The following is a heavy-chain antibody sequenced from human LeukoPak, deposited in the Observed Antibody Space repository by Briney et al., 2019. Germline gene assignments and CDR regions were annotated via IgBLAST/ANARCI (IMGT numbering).Heavy chain of an antibody. Sequence: GGSLRLSCGASEFXFNRYWIHWVRQAPGKGLMWVSRINSDGSITNYADSVKGRFTISRDNAKNSLYLQMHSLRAEDTALYYCARDYDSSGYSDAFDIWGQGTMVTVSS. CDR2: INSDGSIT. CDR3: ARDYDSSGYSDAFDI. D-gene: IGHD3-22*01. CDR1: EFXFNRYW. V-gene: IGHV3-74*01. J-gene: IGHJ3*02.